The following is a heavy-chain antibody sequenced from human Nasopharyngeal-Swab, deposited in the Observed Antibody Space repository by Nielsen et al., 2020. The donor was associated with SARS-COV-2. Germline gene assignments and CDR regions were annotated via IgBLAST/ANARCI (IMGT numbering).Heavy chain of an antibody. CDR1: GFTFSNYG. CDR3: AREFRRYSSSWPFDY. J-gene: IGHJ4*02. V-gene: IGHV3-33*01. Sequence: GESLKISCAASGFTFSNYGMHWVRQAPGKGLEWVAVIWYDGSNKYYADSVKGRFTISRDNSKNTLYLQMNSLRAEDTAVYYCAREFRRYSSSWPFDYWGQGTLVTVSS. CDR2: IWYDGSNK. D-gene: IGHD6-13*01.